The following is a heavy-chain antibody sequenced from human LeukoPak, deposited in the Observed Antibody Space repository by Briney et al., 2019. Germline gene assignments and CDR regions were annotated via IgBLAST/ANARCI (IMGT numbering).Heavy chain of an antibody. CDR3: ATGLYGGYEDAFDI. D-gene: IGHD5-12*01. CDR2: IYHSGST. J-gene: IGHJ3*02. Sequence: ASETLSLTCTVSGYSISSGYYWGWIRQPPGKGLEWIGSIYHSGSTYYNPSLKSRVTISVDTSKNQFSLKLSSVTAADTAVYYCATGLYGGYEDAFDIWGQGTMVTVSS. CDR1: GYSISSGYY. V-gene: IGHV4-38-2*02.